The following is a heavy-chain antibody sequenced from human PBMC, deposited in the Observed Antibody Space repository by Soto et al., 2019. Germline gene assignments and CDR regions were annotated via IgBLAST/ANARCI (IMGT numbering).Heavy chain of an antibody. V-gene: IGHV4-31*03. CDR1: GGSISSAAYY. CDR2: ISHSGGS. Sequence: QVQLQESGPGLVKPSQTLSLSCTVSGGSISSAAYYWSWIRQHPGKGLEWIGYISHSGGSYYTPSLHRRVITAADTSKNQFALNLTSVTAVPTAVYYCAREYTYGSNFFECWGQGALVTVSS. D-gene: IGHD5-18*01. J-gene: IGHJ4*02. CDR3: AREYTYGSNFFEC.